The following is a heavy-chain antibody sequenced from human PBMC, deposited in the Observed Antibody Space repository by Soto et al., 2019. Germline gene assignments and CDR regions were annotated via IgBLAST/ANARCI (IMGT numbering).Heavy chain of an antibody. D-gene: IGHD3-22*01. CDR2: INHSGST. CDR1: GGSFSGYY. J-gene: IGHJ3*02. Sequence: ETLSLTCAVYGGSFSGYYWSWIRQPPGKGLEWIGEINHSGSTNYNPSLKSRVTISVDTSKNQFSLKLSSVTAADTAVYYCARAHTYYYDSSGPTAFDIWGQGTMVTVSS. CDR3: ARAHTYYYDSSGPTAFDI. V-gene: IGHV4-34*01.